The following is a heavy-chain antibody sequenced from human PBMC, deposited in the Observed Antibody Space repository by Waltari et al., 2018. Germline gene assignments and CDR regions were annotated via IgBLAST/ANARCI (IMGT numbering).Heavy chain of an antibody. Sequence: EVQLVESGGVLVQPGVSLILPCAAPGFTFSSYEMNWVGPAPGKGLEWVSYISSSGSTIYYADSVKGRFTISRDNAKNSLYLQMNSLRAEDTAVYYCARDRSSSWPLDAFDIWGQGTMVTVSS. CDR3: ARDRSSSWPLDAFDI. D-gene: IGHD6-13*01. CDR2: ISSSGSTI. J-gene: IGHJ3*02. V-gene: IGHV3-48*03. CDR1: GFTFSSYE.